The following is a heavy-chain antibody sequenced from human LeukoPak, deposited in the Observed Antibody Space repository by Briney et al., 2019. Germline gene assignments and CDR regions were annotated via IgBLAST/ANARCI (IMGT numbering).Heavy chain of an antibody. CDR3: ARGGEHYMDF. J-gene: IGHJ4*02. V-gene: IGHV1-18*01. Sequence: ASVKVSCKASGYTFTDYGLSWVRQAPGQGLECMGWIRVYNGDTNYAQKFQGRLTVTTDPSTGTAYMKLRSLRSDDAAAYYCARGGEHYMDFWGQGTLVTISS. CDR2: IRVYNGDT. CDR1: GYTFTDYG. D-gene: IGHD1/OR15-1a*01.